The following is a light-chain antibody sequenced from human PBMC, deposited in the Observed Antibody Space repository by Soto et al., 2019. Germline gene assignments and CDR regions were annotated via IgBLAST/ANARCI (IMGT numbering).Light chain of an antibody. CDR2: DTS. CDR3: LLSYGGAFWV. V-gene: IGLV7-46*01. J-gene: IGLJ3*02. CDR1: TGAVTSGHY. Sequence: QAVVTQEPSLTVSPGGTVTLTCGSSTGAVTSGHYPYWFQQKPGQAPRTLIYDTSNKHSWTPARFSGSLLGGKAALTLSGAQPEDEAEYYCLLSYGGAFWVFGGGTKVTVL.